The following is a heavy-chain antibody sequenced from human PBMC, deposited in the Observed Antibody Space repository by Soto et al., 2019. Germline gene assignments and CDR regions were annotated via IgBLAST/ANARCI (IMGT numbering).Heavy chain of an antibody. CDR3: ARADVLGLNSAFAI. CDR2: IYYSGST. CDR1: GGSISSGGYY. J-gene: IGHJ3*02. Sequence: SETLSLTCTVSGGSISSGGYYWSWIRQHPGKGLEWIGYIYYSGSTYYNPSLKSRVTISVDTSKNQFSLKLSSVTAADTAVYYCARADVLGLNSAFAIWGQGTMVTVSS. D-gene: IGHD3-16*01. V-gene: IGHV4-31*03.